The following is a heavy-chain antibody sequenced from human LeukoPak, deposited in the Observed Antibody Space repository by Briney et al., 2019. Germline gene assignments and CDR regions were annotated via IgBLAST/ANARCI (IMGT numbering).Heavy chain of an antibody. J-gene: IGHJ4*02. Sequence: GGSLRLSCAASGFPFSTYAMSWVRQAPGKGLEWVSSIRGSDGSTYYADSVKGRFAISRDNSKNTLYLQMNSLRAEDTAVYYCAKYVYGDYGGLDYWGQGTLVTVSS. CDR1: GFPFSTYA. CDR3: AKYVYGDYGGLDY. CDR2: IRGSDGST. D-gene: IGHD4-17*01. V-gene: IGHV3-23*01.